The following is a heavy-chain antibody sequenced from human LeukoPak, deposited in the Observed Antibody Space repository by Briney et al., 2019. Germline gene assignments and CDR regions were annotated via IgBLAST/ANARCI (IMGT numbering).Heavy chain of an antibody. CDR3: ARDYILPLETDNGDGFAI. V-gene: IGHV1-18*01. D-gene: IGHD3-3*02. Sequence: GASVKVSCKASGYTFRQYSISWVRQAPGKGLEWMGRVSPSHTTRVYAQQFQGRVTMTADTNTNTVSMELRSLRSDDTAVYFCARDYILPLETDNGDGFAIWGQGTVVSVSS. J-gene: IGHJ3*02. CDR1: GYTFRQYS. CDR2: VSPSHTTR.